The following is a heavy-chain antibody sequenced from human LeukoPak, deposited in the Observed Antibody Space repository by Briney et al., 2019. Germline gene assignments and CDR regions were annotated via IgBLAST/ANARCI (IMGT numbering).Heavy chain of an antibody. CDR1: GFTFSSYW. CDR3: ARDGTAAGLYFDL. CDR2: IRQDGGEK. J-gene: IGHJ4*01. D-gene: IGHD6-13*01. V-gene: IGHV3-7*01. Sequence: GGSLRPSCAVSGFTFSSYWMNWVRQAPGRGLEWLASIRQDGGEKSYVDSVKGRFTISRDNTKNSLYLQMSSLRAEDTAVYYCARDGTAAGLYFDLWGQGTLVTVSS.